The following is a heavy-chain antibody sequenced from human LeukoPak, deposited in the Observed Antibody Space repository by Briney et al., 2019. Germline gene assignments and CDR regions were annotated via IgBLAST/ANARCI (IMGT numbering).Heavy chain of an antibody. V-gene: IGHV3-74*01. CDR1: RFSFSNYW. Sequence: GGSLRLSCAPSRFSFSNYWMHWVRQAPGKGLVWVSRVKSDGSNPSYADSVKGRFTISRDNAENMLYLQMNTLGAEDTAVYYCARDIVSGSGSLDYWGQGTLVTVSS. CDR3: ARDIVSGSGSLDY. J-gene: IGHJ4*02. CDR2: VKSDGSNP. D-gene: IGHD3-10*01.